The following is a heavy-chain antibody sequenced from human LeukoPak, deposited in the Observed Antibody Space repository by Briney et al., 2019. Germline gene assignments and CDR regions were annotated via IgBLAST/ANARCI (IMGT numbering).Heavy chain of an antibody. V-gene: IGHV4-39*07. J-gene: IGHJ6*03. CDR1: GGSISSSSYY. CDR2: IYYSGST. D-gene: IGHD3-10*01. Sequence: SETLSLTCTVSGGSISSSSYYWGWIRQPPGKGLEWIGNIYYSGSTYYNPSLKSRVTISVDTSKNQFSLKLSSVTAADTAVYYCARGFSRGYYGSGSYYRGPNYYMDVWGKGTTVTISS. CDR3: ARGFSRGYYGSGSYYRGPNYYMDV.